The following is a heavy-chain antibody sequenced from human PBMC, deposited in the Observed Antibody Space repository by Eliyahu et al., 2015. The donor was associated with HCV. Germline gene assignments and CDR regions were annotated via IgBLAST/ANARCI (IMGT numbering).Heavy chain of an antibody. CDR1: GFTXGXXA. CDR2: IRSKAYGGTT. D-gene: IGHD3-10*01. J-gene: IGHJ4*02. Sequence: EVQLVESGGGLVQPGRSLRLSCTASGFTXGXXALXWVRQAPGKGXGWVGFIRSKAYGGTTEYAASVKGRFTISRDDSKSIAYLQMNSLKTEDTAVYYCTRADEIMVQGVIRTSYFDYWGQGTLVTVSS. V-gene: IGHV3-49*04. CDR3: TRADEIMVQGVIRTSYFDY.